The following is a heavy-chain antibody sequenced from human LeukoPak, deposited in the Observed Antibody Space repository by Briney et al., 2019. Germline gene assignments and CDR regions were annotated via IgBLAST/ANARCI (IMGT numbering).Heavy chain of an antibody. J-gene: IGHJ4*02. V-gene: IGHV3-49*04. CDR2: IRSKAYGGTT. D-gene: IGHD4-11*01. Sequence: GGSLRLSCTASEFTFGDYAMSWVRQAPGKGLEWVGFIRSKAYGGTTEYAASVKGRFTISRDDSKSIAYLQMNSLRTEDTAVYYCTRAPYSNYVNLDYWDQGTLVTVSS. CDR1: EFTFGDYA. CDR3: TRAPYSNYVNLDY.